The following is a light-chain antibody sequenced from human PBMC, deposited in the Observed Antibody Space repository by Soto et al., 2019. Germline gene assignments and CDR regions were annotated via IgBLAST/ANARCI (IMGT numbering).Light chain of an antibody. CDR2: GAS. J-gene: IGKJ5*01. CDR1: QSVSSSY. Sequence: EIVLTQSPGTLSLSPGERATLSCRASQSVSSSYLAWYQQKPGQAPRLLIYGASSRATGIPDRFSGSGSGTDFTLTISILEPEDFAVYYCQQYGSAITFGQGTRLEN. V-gene: IGKV3-20*01. CDR3: QQYGSAIT.